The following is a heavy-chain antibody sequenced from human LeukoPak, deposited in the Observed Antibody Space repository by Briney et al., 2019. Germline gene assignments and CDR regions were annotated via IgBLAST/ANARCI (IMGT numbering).Heavy chain of an antibody. J-gene: IGHJ3*02. CDR3: ARVGTGRRNAFDI. V-gene: IGHV4-30-2*01. CDR2: IYHSGST. Sequence: SETLSLTCTISGGSISSGGYYWSWIRQPPGKGLEWIGYIYHSGSTYYNPSLKSRVTISVDRSKNQFSLKLSSVTAADTAVYYCARVGTGRRNAFDIWGQGTMVTVSS. D-gene: IGHD3/OR15-3a*01. CDR1: GGSISSGGYY.